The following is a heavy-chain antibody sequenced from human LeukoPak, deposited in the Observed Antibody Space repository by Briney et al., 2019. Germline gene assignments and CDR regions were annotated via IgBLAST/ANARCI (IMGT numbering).Heavy chain of an antibody. CDR1: GDTFSSYA. CDR2: IIPIFGTA. Sequence: SVKVSCKASGDTFSSYAISWVRQAPGQGLEWMGGIIPIFGTANYAQKFQGRVTITADESTSTAYMELSSLRSEDTAVYYCARVPLGYCSGGSCYGVDYYYYGMDVWGQGTTVTVSS. J-gene: IGHJ6*02. V-gene: IGHV1-69*13. D-gene: IGHD2-15*01. CDR3: ARVPLGYCSGGSCYGVDYYYYGMDV.